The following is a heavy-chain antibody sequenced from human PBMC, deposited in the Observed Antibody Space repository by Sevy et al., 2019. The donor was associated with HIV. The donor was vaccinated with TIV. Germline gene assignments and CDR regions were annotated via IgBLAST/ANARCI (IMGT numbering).Heavy chain of an antibody. D-gene: IGHD1-26*01. Sequence: GGSLRLSCAASGFAFSTHPMHWVRQAPGKGLEWVAVISYDGTETLYAASVEGRFTISIDNSKNMLSLQINSLKPEDTAVYYCARDGGYSIKWYPLYWGHGTLVTVSS. J-gene: IGHJ1*01. CDR2: ISYDGTET. V-gene: IGHV3-30-3*01. CDR3: ARDGGYSIKWYPLY. CDR1: GFAFSTHP.